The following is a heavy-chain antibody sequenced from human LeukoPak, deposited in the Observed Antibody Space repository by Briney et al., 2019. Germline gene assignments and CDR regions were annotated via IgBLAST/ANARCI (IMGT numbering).Heavy chain of an antibody. D-gene: IGHD3-22*01. CDR3: ARDSRGRYYDSSGYNLDY. V-gene: IGHV1-24*01. J-gene: IGHJ4*02. CDR1: GYTLTELS. CDR2: FDPEDGET. Sequence: ASVKVSCKVSGYTLTELSMHWVRQAPGKGLEWMGGFDPEDGETIYAQKFQGRVTMTTDTSTSTAYMELRSLRSDDTAVYYCARDSRGRYYDSSGYNLDYWGQGTLVTVSS.